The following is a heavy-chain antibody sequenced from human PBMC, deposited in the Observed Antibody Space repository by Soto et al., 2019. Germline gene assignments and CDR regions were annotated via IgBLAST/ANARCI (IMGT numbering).Heavy chain of an antibody. CDR1: GFTFSSYA. D-gene: IGHD4-17*01. CDR2: ISGSGGST. CDR3: AKTDDRPMYGDSYLFDY. Sequence: EVQLLESGGGLVQPGGSLRLSCAASGFTFSSYAMSWVRQAPGKGLEWVSAISGSGGSTYYADSVKGRFTISRDNSKNTLYLQMNRLRAEDTAVYYCAKTDDRPMYGDSYLFDYWGQGTLVTVSS. V-gene: IGHV3-23*01. J-gene: IGHJ4*02.